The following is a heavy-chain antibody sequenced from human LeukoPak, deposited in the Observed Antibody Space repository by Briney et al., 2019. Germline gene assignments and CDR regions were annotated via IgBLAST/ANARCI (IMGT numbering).Heavy chain of an antibody. Sequence: PSQTLSLTCTVSGGSISSGGYYWSWIRQHPGKGLEWIGYIYYSGSTNYNPSLKSRVTISVDTSKNQFSLKLSSVTAADTAVYYCARGPYYYDSSGYYLWGQGTLVTVSS. J-gene: IGHJ5*02. CDR2: IYYSGST. V-gene: IGHV4-31*03. CDR1: GGSISSGGYY. CDR3: ARGPYYYDSSGYYL. D-gene: IGHD3-22*01.